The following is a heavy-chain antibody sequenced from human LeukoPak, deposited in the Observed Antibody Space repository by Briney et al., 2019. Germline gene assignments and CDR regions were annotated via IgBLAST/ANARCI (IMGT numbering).Heavy chain of an antibody. J-gene: IGHJ4*02. V-gene: IGHV1-2*02. Sequence: ASVKVSCKASGYTFTGYYMHWVRQAPGQGLEWMGWINPTSGGTNYAQKFQGRVTMTRDTSISTAYMELSRLRSDDTAVYYCARVESNYGLKVFDYWGQGTLVTVSS. CDR3: ARVESNYGLKVFDY. CDR1: GYTFTGYY. D-gene: IGHD4-17*01. CDR2: INPTSGGT.